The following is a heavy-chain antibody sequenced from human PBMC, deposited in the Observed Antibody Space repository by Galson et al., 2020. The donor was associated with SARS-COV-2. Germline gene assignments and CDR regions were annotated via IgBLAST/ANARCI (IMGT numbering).Heavy chain of an antibody. D-gene: IGHD4-17*01. Sequence: SETLSLTCTVPGGSINNGDYSWSWVRQPPGKGLEWIGYIYGSGSIYYNPSLKSRVTISVDRSKNQFSLKLNSVTAADTAVYYCASGSTVTSTSEYFQHWGQGTLVTVSS. CDR1: GGSINNGDYS. V-gene: IGHV4-30-2*01. J-gene: IGHJ1*01. CDR2: IYGSGSI. CDR3: ASGSTVTSTSEYFQH.